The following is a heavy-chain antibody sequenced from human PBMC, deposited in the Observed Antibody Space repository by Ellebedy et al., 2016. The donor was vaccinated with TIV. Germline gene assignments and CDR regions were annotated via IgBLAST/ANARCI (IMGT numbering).Heavy chain of an antibody. CDR2: IDYSGSP. J-gene: IGHJ4*02. Sequence: SETLSLXXSVSGESISGYYWNWIRQSPGKVLEWIGYIDYSGSPNYSPSLRSRVTISQDTSKNQVSLKLTSVTAADTAVYYCARALGYTGSASHYFDHWGQGTLATV. CDR3: ARALGYTGSASHYFDH. V-gene: IGHV4-59*01. D-gene: IGHD5-18*01. CDR1: GESISGYY.